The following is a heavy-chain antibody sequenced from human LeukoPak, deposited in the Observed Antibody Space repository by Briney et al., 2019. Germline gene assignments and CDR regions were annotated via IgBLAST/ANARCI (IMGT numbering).Heavy chain of an antibody. Sequence: GGSLRLSCAASGFNFGNYWMHWVRQAPGKGPVWVSRIKGDGSHTIYADSVKGRFTISRDNAKNTLYLQMKSLRAEDTAVYYCVRDWDHFDFDSWGQGTLVTVSS. J-gene: IGHJ5*01. CDR1: GFNFGNYW. CDR3: VRDWDHFDFDS. V-gene: IGHV3-74*01. CDR2: IKGDGSHT. D-gene: IGHD3-9*01.